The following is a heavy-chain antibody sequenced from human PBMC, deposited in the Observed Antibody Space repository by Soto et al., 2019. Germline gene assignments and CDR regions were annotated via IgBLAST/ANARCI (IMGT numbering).Heavy chain of an antibody. J-gene: IGHJ4*02. D-gene: IGHD5-12*01. Sequence: QVQLQQWGAGLLKPSETLSLNCAVTGGSLSGYYWSWIRQPPGQGLEWIGEVKDGGHTNYSPSLSGRVTISSDTSNNQFALRLNSVTAADTGVYYCARGQEGVVATHWDQGSLVTVSS. CDR2: VKDGGHT. CDR3: ARGQEGVVATH. V-gene: IGHV4-34*01. CDR1: GGSLSGYY.